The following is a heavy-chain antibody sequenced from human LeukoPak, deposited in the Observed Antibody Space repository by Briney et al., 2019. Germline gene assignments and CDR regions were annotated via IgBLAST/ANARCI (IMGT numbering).Heavy chain of an antibody. CDR3: ARGSPGY. J-gene: IGHJ4*02. CDR1: GXTFSDYY. Sequence: GGSLRLSCAASGXTFSDYYVTWIRQAPGKGLDWVSYISSSGSFTNYADSVKGRFTISRDNAKNTLYLQMNSLRADDAAVYYCARGSPGYWGQGTLVTVSS. CDR2: ISSSGSFT. V-gene: IGHV3-11*06.